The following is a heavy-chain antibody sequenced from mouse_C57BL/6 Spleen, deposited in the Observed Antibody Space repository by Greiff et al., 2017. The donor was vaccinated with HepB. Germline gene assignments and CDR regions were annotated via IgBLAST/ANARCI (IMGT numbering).Heavy chain of an antibody. CDR3: ARTGTRYFDY. Sequence: QVQLQQPGAELVRPGTSVKLSCKASGYTFTSYWMHWVKQRPGQGLEWIGVIDPSDSYTNYNQKFKGKATLTVDTSSSTAYMQLSSLTSEDSAVYYCARTGTRYFDYWGQGTTLTVSS. CDR2: IDPSDSYT. J-gene: IGHJ2*01. D-gene: IGHD3-3*01. V-gene: IGHV1-59*01. CDR1: GYTFTSYW.